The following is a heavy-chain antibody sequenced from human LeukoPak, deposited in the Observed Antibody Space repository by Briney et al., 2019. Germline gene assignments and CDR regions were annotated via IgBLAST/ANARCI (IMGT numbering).Heavy chain of an antibody. D-gene: IGHD2-2*02. CDR1: GFTFDDYA. CDR3: AKDRDCSSTSCYTRGAFDI. V-gene: IGHV3-9*01. Sequence: GRSLRLSCAASGFTFDDYAMHWVRQAPGQAPGKGLEWVSGISWNSGSIGYADSVKGRFTISRDNAKNSLYLQMNSLRAEDTALYYCAKDRDCSSTSCYTRGAFDIWGQGTMVTVSS. CDR2: ISWNSGSI. J-gene: IGHJ3*02.